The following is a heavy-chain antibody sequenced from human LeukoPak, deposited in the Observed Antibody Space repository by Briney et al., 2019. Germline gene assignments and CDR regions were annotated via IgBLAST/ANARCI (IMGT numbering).Heavy chain of an antibody. Sequence: ASVKVSCKASGNTLTSYYMHWVRQAPGQGLKWMGIINPSGGGTTYAQKFQGRVTMTRDTSTSTVYMELSSLRSEDTAVYFCARGRVTFSFSSGLGYWGQGTLVTVSS. CDR2: INPSGGGT. J-gene: IGHJ4*02. CDR1: GNTLTSYY. D-gene: IGHD6-6*01. CDR3: ARGRVTFSFSSGLGY. V-gene: IGHV1-46*03.